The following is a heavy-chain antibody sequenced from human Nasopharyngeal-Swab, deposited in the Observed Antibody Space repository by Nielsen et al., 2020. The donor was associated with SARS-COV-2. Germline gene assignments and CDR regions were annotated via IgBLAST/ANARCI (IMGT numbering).Heavy chain of an antibody. D-gene: IGHD3-10*01. CDR2: ISGSGGST. V-gene: IGHV3-23*01. CDR3: ARGLRILWFGEEDYFDY. Sequence: GESLKISCAASGFTFSSYAMSWVRQAPGKGLEWVSAISGSGGSTYYADSVKGRFTISRDNAKNTLYLQMNSLRAEDTAVYYCARGLRILWFGEEDYFDYWGQGTLVTVSS. CDR1: GFTFSSYA. J-gene: IGHJ4*02.